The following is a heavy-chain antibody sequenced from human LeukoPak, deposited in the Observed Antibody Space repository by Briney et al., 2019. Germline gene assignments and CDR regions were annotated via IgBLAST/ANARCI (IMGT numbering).Heavy chain of an antibody. V-gene: IGHV4-34*01. CDR1: GGSFSGYY. CDR2: INHSGST. J-gene: IGHJ4*02. CDR3: ARGLRTIVVVPAAYFDY. Sequence: PSETLSLTCAVYGGSFSGYYWSWIRQPPGKGLEWIGEINHSGSTNYNPSLKSRVTISVDTSKNQFSLKLSSVTAADTAVYYCARGLRTIVVVPAAYFDYWGQGTLVTVSS. D-gene: IGHD2-2*01.